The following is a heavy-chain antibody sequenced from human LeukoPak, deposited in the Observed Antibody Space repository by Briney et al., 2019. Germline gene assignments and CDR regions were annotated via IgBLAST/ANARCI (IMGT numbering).Heavy chain of an antibody. J-gene: IGHJ4*02. CDR2: ISGSGGGT. Sequence: PGGSLRLSCAASGFTFSNYAMSWVRQAPGKGLEWVSAISGSGGGTHYADSVKGRFTISRDNSKNTLYLQMSSLRAEDTAVYYCAKVPYGSGTYSTLDYWGQGTLVTVSS. CDR3: AKVPYGSGTYSTLDY. V-gene: IGHV3-23*01. D-gene: IGHD3-10*01. CDR1: GFTFSNYA.